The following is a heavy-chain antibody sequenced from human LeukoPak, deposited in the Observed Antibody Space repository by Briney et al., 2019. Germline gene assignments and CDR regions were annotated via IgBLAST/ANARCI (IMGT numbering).Heavy chain of an antibody. CDR2: IIPILGIA. CDR1: GGTFSSYA. V-gene: IGHV1-69*04. D-gene: IGHD2-2*01. J-gene: IGHJ6*02. Sequence: SVKVSCKASGGTFSSYAISWVRQAPGQGLEWMGRIIPILGIANYAQKFQGRVTITADKSTSTAYMELSSLRSEDTAVYYCAKGSTNYYYGMDVWGQGTTVTVSS. CDR3: AKGSTNYYYGMDV.